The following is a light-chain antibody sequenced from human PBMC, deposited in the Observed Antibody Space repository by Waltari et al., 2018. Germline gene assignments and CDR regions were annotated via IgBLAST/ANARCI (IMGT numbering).Light chain of an antibody. CDR1: WSNIGNNY. CDR2: ENN. J-gene: IGLJ2*01. CDR3: GTWDNSLNAVV. V-gene: IGLV1-51*02. Sequence: QSVLTQPPSVSAAPGQQVTISCSGSWSNIGNNYVSWYQQFPGAAPKLLMFENNKRPSGIPDRFSGSKSGTSATLGITGLQTGDEADYYCGTWDNSLNAVVFGGGTKLTVL.